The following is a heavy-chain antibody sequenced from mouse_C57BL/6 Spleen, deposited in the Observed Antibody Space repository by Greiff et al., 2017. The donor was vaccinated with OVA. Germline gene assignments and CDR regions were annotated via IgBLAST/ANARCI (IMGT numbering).Heavy chain of an antibody. CDR3: ARRYYYCSSSYWYFDV. J-gene: IGHJ1*03. V-gene: IGHV1-52*01. D-gene: IGHD1-1*01. Sequence: QVQLQQPGAELVRPGSSVKLSCKASGYTFTSYWMPWVKQRPIQGLEWLGNIDPSDSETHYNQKFKEKATLTVDKSSSPAYMQLSSLTSEDSAVYYCARRYYYCSSSYWYFDVWGTGTTVTVSS. CDR1: GYTFTSYW. CDR2: IDPSDSET.